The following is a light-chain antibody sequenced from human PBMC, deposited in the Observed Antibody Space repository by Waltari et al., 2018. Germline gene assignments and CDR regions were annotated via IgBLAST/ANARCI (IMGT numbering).Light chain of an antibody. CDR1: QSVSRA. J-gene: IGKJ1*01. CDR3: QHYVNLPVT. Sequence: EIVLTQSPGPLSLSPGERATLSCRASQSVSRALAWYQQKPGQAPRLLIYAASTRATGVPDRFRGSGSGTDFSLTISRLDPEDFAVYYCQHYVNLPVTFGQGTKVEI. V-gene: IGKV3-20*01. CDR2: AAS.